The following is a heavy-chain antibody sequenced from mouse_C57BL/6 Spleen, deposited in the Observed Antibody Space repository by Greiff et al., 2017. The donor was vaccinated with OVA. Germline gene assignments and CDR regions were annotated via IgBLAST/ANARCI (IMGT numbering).Heavy chain of an antibody. J-gene: IGHJ2*01. Sequence: VQLQQPGAELVKPGASVKMSCKASGYTFTSYWITWVKQRPGQGLEWIGDIYPGSGSTNYNEKFKSKATLTVDTSSSTAYMQLSRLTSEDSAVYYCLYYGSRRYYFDYWGQGTTLTVSS. CDR3: LYYGSRRYYFDY. D-gene: IGHD1-1*01. CDR2: IYPGSGST. V-gene: IGHV1-55*01. CDR1: GYTFTSYW.